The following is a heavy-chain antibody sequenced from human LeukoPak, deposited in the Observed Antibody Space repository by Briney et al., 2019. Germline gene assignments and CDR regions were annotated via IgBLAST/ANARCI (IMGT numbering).Heavy chain of an antibody. CDR2: IWYDGSNK. V-gene: IGHV3-33*06. CDR1: GFTFSSYG. Sequence: GGSLRLSCAASGFTFSSYGMHWVRQAPGKGLEWVAVIWYDGSNKYYADSVKGRFTISRDNSKNTLYLQMNSLRAEDTAVYYCAKDRTIWFGGLLLDYWGQGTLVTVSS. CDR3: AKDRTIWFGGLLLDY. J-gene: IGHJ4*02. D-gene: IGHD3-10*01.